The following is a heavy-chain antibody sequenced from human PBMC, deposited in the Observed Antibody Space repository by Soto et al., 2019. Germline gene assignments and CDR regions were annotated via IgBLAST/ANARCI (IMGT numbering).Heavy chain of an antibody. CDR1: GFTFEHYA. CDR2: ISYNSADV. D-gene: IGHD6-6*01. V-gene: IGHV3-9*01. CDR3: AKDLYSSSSQDFEY. J-gene: IGHJ4*02. Sequence: GGSLRLSCAASGFTFEHYAMHWVRQAPGKGLEWVSYISYNSADVAYADSVKGRFTISRDNAKNSLYLQMNSLRVEDTAFYYCAKDLYSSSSQDFEYWGQGTLVTVSS.